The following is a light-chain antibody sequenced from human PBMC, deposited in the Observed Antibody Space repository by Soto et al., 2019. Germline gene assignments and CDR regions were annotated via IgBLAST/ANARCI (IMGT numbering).Light chain of an antibody. J-gene: IGLJ1*01. CDR2: YDD. CDR3: AAWDDSLNGYV. CDR1: SSNIGNNA. Sequence: QLVLTQPPSVSEAPRQRVTISCSGSSSNIGNNAVNWYQQLPGKAPKLLIYYDDLLPSGVSDRFSGSKSGTSASLAISGLQSEDEADYYCAAWDDSLNGYVFGTGTKLTVI. V-gene: IGLV1-36*01.